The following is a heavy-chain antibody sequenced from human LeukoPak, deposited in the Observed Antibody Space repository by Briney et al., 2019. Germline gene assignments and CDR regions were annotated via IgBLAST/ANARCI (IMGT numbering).Heavy chain of an antibody. Sequence: PGGSLRLSCAASGVTFSSYWMHWVRKAPGKGLVWVSRSNSDGSSTSYADSVKGRFTISRDNAKNTLYLQMHSLRAEDTAVYYCARERIAVDGLGLDYWGQGTLVTVSS. J-gene: IGHJ4*02. V-gene: IGHV3-74*01. CDR1: GVTFSSYW. CDR2: SNSDGSST. CDR3: ARERIAVDGLGLDY. D-gene: IGHD6-19*01.